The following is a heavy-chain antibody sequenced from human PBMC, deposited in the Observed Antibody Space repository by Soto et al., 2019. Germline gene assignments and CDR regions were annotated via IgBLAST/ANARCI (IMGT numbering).Heavy chain of an antibody. J-gene: IGHJ4*02. V-gene: IGHV1-18*01. CDR1: GYTLTSYG. CDR3: AGIYCSSTSCYCNY. CDR2: ISAYNGNT. Sequence: ASVKVSCKASGYTLTSYGISWVRQAPGQGLEWMGWISAYNGNTNYAQKLQGRVTMTTDTSTSTAYMELRSLRSDDTAVYYCAGIYCSSTSCYCNYRGQGTLVTVSS. D-gene: IGHD2-2*01.